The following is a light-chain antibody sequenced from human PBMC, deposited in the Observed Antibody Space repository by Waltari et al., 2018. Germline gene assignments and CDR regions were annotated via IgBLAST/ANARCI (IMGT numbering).Light chain of an antibody. J-gene: IGKJ2*01. CDR1: SVVSGSNKETY. CDR3: QQCYSSPYT. V-gene: IGKV4-1*01. CDR2: CGS. Sequence: SVVSGSNKETYLGVYQEKHGLPPRLLFSCGSTRGSGVPDRFSGSGYGTDVTLSICSLQAEDVAVYYCQQCYSSPYTFGQGTKLEI.